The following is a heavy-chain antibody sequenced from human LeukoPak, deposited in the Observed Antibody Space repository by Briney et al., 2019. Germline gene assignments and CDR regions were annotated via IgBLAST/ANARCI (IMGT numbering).Heavy chain of an antibody. D-gene: IGHD3-10*01. CDR3: ARHRQTMVRGVANTIHYFDY. J-gene: IGHJ4*02. Sequence: SETLSLTCTVSGGSISSYYWSWIRQPPGKGLEWIGYIYYSGSTNYSPSLKSRVTISVDTSKNQFSLKLGSVTAADTAVYYCARHRQTMVRGVANTIHYFDYWGQGTLVTVSS. V-gene: IGHV4-59*08. CDR1: GGSISSYY. CDR2: IYYSGST.